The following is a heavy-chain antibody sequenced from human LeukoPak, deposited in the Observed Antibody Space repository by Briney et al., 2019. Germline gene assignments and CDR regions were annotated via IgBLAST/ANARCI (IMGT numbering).Heavy chain of an antibody. CDR1: GYTFTGYY. CDR3: ARGPSEYSSSSDTLDV. D-gene: IGHD6-6*01. V-gene: IGHV1-46*01. Sequence: ASVKVSCKASGYTFTGYYMHWVRQAPGQGLELMGIINPSGGSTSYAQKFQVRVTMTRDMSTSTVYMELSSLRSEDTAVYYCARGPSEYSSSSDTLDVWGQGTMVTVSS. CDR2: INPSGGST. J-gene: IGHJ3*01.